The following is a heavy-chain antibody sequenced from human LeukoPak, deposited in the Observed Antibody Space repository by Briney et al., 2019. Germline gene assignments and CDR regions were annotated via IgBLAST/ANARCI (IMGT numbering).Heavy chain of an antibody. CDR3: AKVRSRGYQLPIVYYYYYMDV. CDR2: IRYDRSNK. D-gene: IGHD2-2*01. CDR1: GFTFSSYE. V-gene: IGHV3-30*02. J-gene: IGHJ6*03. Sequence: GGSLRLSCAASGFTFSSYEMNWVRQAPGKGLEWVAFIRYDRSNKYYADSVKGRFTISRDNSKNTLYLQMNSLRAEDTAVYYCAKVRSRGYQLPIVYYYYYMDVWGKGTTVTISS.